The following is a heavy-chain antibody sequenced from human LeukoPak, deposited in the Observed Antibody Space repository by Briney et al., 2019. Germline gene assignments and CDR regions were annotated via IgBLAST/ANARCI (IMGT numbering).Heavy chain of an antibody. CDR1: GFTFSNYW. J-gene: IGHJ6*02. CDR3: PRSPLYGMDV. Sequence: GGSLRPSCVGSGFTFSNYWMTWVRQAPGKGLEWVANIKQDGSEKYYGDSVKGRFTISRDNAKNSLYLQMNSLRVGDTAVYYCPRSPLYGMDVWGQGTTVTVAS. V-gene: IGHV3-7*01. CDR2: IKQDGSEK.